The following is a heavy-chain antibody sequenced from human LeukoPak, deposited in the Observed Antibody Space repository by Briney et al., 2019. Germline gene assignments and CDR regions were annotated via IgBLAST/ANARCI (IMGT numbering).Heavy chain of an antibody. CDR3: ARGTSYFMVRGVVDY. CDR1: GFTFNRCW. J-gene: IGHJ4*02. D-gene: IGHD3-10*01. V-gene: IGHV3-21*01. Sequence: GGSLRLSCVVSGFTFNRCWMNWVRQAPGKGLEWVSSISSSSSYIYYADSVKGRFTISRDNAKNSLYLQMNSLRAEDTAVYYCARGTSYFMVRGVVDYWGQGTLVTVSS. CDR2: ISSSSSYI.